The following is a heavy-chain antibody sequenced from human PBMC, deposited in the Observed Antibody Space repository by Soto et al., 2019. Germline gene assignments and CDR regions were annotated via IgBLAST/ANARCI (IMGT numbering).Heavy chain of an antibody. CDR3: ARHEGKVVVAATSMSHGFDP. CDR2: IYYSGST. V-gene: IGHV4-59*08. D-gene: IGHD2-15*01. J-gene: IGHJ5*02. Sequence: SETLSLTCTVSGGSISSYYWSWIRQPPGKGLEWIGYIYYSGSTNYNPSLKSRVTISVDTSKNQFSLKLSSVTAADTAVYYCARHEGKVVVAATSMSHGFDPWGQGTLVTVSS. CDR1: GGSISSYY.